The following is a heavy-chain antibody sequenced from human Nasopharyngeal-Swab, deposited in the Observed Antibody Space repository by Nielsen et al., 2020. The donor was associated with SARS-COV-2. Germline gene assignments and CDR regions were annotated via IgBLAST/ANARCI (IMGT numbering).Heavy chain of an antibody. CDR2: IYFSGST. CDR1: GGAISRSNNY. J-gene: IGHJ4*02. V-gene: IGHV4-39*01. CDR3: ARHSGAGVTEPLDY. Sequence: GSLRLSCVVSGGAISRSNNYWAWIRKPPGKGLEWIGSIYFSGSTYSNPSLSSRDTISLHFSENQVSLRLRSVTAADTAVYYCARHSGAGVTEPLDYWGQGTLVIVSS. D-gene: IGHD3-10*01.